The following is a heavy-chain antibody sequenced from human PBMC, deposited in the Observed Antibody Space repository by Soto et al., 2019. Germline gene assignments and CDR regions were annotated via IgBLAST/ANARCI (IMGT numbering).Heavy chain of an antibody. V-gene: IGHV4-31*03. J-gene: IGHJ5*02. CDR1: GGSISSGGYY. D-gene: IGHD2-2*01. CDR3: ARGKVVPAATNWFDP. Sequence: SETLSLTCTVSGGSISSGGYYWSWIRQHPGKGLEWIGYIYYSGSTYYNPSLKSRVTISVDTSKNQFSLKLSSVTAADTAVYYCARGKVVPAATNWFDPWGQGTLVTVSS. CDR2: IYYSGST.